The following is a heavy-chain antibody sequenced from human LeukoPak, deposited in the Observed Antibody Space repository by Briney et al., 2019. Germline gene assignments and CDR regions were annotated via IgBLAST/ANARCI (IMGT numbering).Heavy chain of an antibody. CDR3: ASQRGYSSG. J-gene: IGHJ4*02. CDR1: GGSFSGYY. D-gene: IGHD6-19*01. V-gene: IGHV4-34*01. Sequence: PSETLSPTCAVYGGSFSGYYWSWIRQPPGKGLEWIGEINHSGSTNYNPSLKSRVTISVDTSKNQFSLKLSSVTAADTAVYYCASQRGYSSGWGQGTLVTVSS. CDR2: INHSGST.